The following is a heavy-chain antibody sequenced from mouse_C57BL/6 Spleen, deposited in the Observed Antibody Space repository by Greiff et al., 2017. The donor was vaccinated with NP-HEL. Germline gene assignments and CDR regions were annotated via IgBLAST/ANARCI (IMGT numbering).Heavy chain of an antibody. CDR1: GFTFSDYG. V-gene: IGHV5-17*01. D-gene: IGHD1-1*01. CDR3: ARPHFYGSSCFDY. Sequence: DVMLVESGGGLVKPGGSLKLSCAASGFTFSDYGLHWVRQAPEKGLEWVAYISSGSSTIYYADTVKGRFTISRDNAKNTLFLQMTSLRSEDTAMYYCARPHFYGSSCFDYWGQGTTLTVSS. J-gene: IGHJ2*01. CDR2: ISSGSSTI.